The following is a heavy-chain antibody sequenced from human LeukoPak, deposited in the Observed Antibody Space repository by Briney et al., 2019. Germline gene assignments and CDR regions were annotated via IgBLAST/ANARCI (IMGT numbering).Heavy chain of an antibody. Sequence: SETLSLTCDVSGYSINFGHLWGWIRQPPGKGLEWIASINHRGRTYYTPSLKRRVPVSVDTLKNQFPLKVTSVTAEDTAMYFCARESSTVAHSMIRDWLDPWGQGTLVTVSS. J-gene: IGHJ5*02. CDR2: INHRGRT. CDR3: ARESSTVAHSMIRDWLDP. V-gene: IGHV4-38-2*02. D-gene: IGHD6-19*01. CDR1: GYSINFGHL.